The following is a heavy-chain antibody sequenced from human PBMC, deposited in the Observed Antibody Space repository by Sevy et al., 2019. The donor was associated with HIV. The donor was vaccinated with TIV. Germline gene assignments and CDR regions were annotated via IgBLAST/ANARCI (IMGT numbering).Heavy chain of an antibody. V-gene: IGHV4-34*01. Sequence: SETLSLTCAVYGGSFSGYYWSWIRQPPGKGLEWIGEINHSGSTNYNPSLKSRVTISVDTSKSQFSLKLSSVTAADTAVYYCARGQSTVTTNFDYWGQGTLVTVSS. D-gene: IGHD4-17*01. J-gene: IGHJ4*02. CDR3: ARGQSTVTTNFDY. CDR2: INHSGST. CDR1: GGSFSGYY.